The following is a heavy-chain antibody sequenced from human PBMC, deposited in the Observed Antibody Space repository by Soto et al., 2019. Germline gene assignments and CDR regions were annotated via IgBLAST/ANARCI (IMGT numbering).Heavy chain of an antibody. V-gene: IGHV4-34*01. J-gene: IGHJ6*03. CDR3: ARGQIPDFWSGYRYYYYYMDV. Sequence: QVQLQQWGAGLLKPSETLSLTCAVYGGSFSGYYWSWIRQPPGKGLEWIGEINHSGSTNYNPSLKSRVTISVETSKNQFSLKLSSVTAADTAVYYCARGQIPDFWSGYRYYYYYMDVWGKGTTVTVSS. CDR2: INHSGST. D-gene: IGHD3-3*01. CDR1: GGSFSGYY.